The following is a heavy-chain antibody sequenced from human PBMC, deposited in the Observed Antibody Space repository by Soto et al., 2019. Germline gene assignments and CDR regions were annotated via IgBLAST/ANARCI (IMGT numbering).Heavy chain of an antibody. D-gene: IGHD3-22*01. V-gene: IGHV1-8*02. CDR3: ASVYYYDNYGMEV. Sequence: ASVKVSSKASGYTFTGYSMHWLRHAPGQGLEWMGWMNPNSGNTGYAQKFQGRVTMTRNTSISTAYMELSSLRSEDTAVYYSASVYYYDNYGMEVWGQGNTVTVTS. CDR1: GYTFTGYS. J-gene: IGHJ6*02. CDR2: MNPNSGNT.